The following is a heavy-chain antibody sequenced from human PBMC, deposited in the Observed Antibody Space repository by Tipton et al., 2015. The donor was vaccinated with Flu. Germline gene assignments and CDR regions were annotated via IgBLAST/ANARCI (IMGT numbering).Heavy chain of an antibody. V-gene: IGHV4-59*11. CDR2: IYYSGSI. CDR3: ARGQGNSGWRYFDY. CDR1: GGSISSHY. J-gene: IGHJ4*02. Sequence: LRLSCTVSGGSISSHYWSWIRQPPGKGLEWIGYIYYSGSISYNPSLKSRVTISVDTSKNQFSLKLSSMTAADTAVYYCARGQGNSGWRYFDYWGQGTLVTVSS. D-gene: IGHD6-19*01.